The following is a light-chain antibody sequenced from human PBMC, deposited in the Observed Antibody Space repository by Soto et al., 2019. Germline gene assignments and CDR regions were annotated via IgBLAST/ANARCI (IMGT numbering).Light chain of an antibody. CDR1: ENIYTN. J-gene: IGKJ5*01. Sequence: VMTLSPATLAVSQGERASLSCRASENIYTNLAWYQQKPGQAPRLLFYGASTRATGLPARFSGTGSGTEFTLTINSLQAEDSAVYYCQQYYNWPRTFGQGTRLEI. CDR3: QQYYNWPRT. CDR2: GAS. V-gene: IGKV3-15*01.